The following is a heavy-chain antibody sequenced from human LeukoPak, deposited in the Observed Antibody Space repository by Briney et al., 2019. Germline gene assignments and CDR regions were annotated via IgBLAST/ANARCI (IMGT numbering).Heavy chain of an antibody. Sequence: PGGSLRLSCAASGFTLSSYWMHWVRQAPGKGLVLVSRINSDWSSTSYADSVKGRFTISRDNAKNTLYLQMNSLRAEDTAVYYCARDRELLSDYFDYWGQGTLVTVSS. CDR2: INSDWSST. D-gene: IGHD1-26*01. V-gene: IGHV3-74*01. CDR1: GFTLSSYW. CDR3: ARDRELLSDYFDY. J-gene: IGHJ4*02.